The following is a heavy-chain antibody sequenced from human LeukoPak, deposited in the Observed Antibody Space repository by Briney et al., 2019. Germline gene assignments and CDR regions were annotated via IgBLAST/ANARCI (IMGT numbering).Heavy chain of an antibody. Sequence: SQTLSLTCTVSGGSISSGGYYWSWIRQDPGKGLEWIGYIYYSGSTYYNPTLKSRVTISVDTSKNQFSLKLSSVTAADTAVYYCARSLPALSYAVDYWGQGTLVTVSS. CDR2: IYYSGST. V-gene: IGHV4-31*03. CDR3: ARSLPALSYAVDY. CDR1: GGSISSGGYY. D-gene: IGHD4-17*01. J-gene: IGHJ4*02.